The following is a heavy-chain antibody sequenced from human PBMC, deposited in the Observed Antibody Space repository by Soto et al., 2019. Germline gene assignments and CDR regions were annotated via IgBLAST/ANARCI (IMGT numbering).Heavy chain of an antibody. D-gene: IGHD3-3*01. CDR1: GYRFTSYW. J-gene: IGHJ4*02. CDR2: IYPGDSDT. V-gene: IGHV5-51*01. Sequence: EVQLVQSGAEVKKPGESLRISCKGSGYRFTSYWIGWVRQMPGKGLEWMGIIYPGDSDTRYSPSFQGQVTISADKSISTAYLQWNSLKASDTAMYYCVRRIFGAATPPLVDYWGQGTLVTVSS. CDR3: VRRIFGAATPPLVDY.